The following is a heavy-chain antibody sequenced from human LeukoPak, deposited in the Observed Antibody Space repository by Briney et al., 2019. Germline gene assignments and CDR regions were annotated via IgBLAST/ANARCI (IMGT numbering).Heavy chain of an antibody. CDR1: GFTFSSYA. J-gene: IGHJ4*02. CDR3: ARGGPETMIGFWSGSDFDY. CDR2: ISSNGGST. V-gene: IGHV3-64*01. D-gene: IGHD3-3*01. Sequence: PGGSLRLSCAASGFTFSSYAMHWVRQAPGKGPEYVSAISSNGGSTYYANSVKGRFTISRDNSKNTLYLQMGSLRAEDMAVYYCARGGPETMIGFWSGSDFDYWGQGTLVTVSS.